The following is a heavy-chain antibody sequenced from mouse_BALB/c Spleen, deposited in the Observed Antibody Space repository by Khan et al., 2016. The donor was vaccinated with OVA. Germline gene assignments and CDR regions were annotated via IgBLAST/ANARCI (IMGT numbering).Heavy chain of an antibody. J-gene: IGHJ3*01. D-gene: IGHD2-14*01. Sequence: QVQLKESGAELARPGASVKMSCKASGYTFTTYTIHWVKQRPGQGLEWIGYIIPSNDYTNYNQKFKDRATLTADKSSSTAYMQLSSLTSEDSAVEYCAREGAYYRSDGWFAYWGQGTLVTVSA. CDR3: AREGAYYRSDGWFAY. CDR1: GYTFTTYT. CDR2: IIPSNDYT. V-gene: IGHV1-4*01.